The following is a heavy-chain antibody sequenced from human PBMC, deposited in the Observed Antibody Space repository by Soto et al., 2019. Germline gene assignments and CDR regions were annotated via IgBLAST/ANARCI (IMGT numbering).Heavy chain of an antibody. CDR1: GFTFSSYA. J-gene: IGHJ4*02. Sequence: GGSLRLSCAASGFTFSSYAMHWVRQAPGKGLEWVAVISYDGSNKYYADSVKGRFTISRDNAENMLYLQMNSLRAEDTAVYYCTKVFEYWGQGTLVTVSS. CDR2: ISYDGSNK. V-gene: IGHV3-30-3*01. CDR3: TKVFEY.